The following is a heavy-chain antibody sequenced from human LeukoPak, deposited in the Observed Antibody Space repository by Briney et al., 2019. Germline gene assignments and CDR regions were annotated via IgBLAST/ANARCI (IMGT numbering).Heavy chain of an antibody. CDR3: ARGGIVGSRTNWFDP. CDR2: IYYIGST. CDR1: GGSIRSYY. Sequence: PSETLSLTCTVSGGSIRSYYWSWIRQPPGKGLECIGYIYYIGSTNYDPSLKSRVTISLDTSKSQFSLKLTSVTPADTAVYYCARGGIVGSRTNWFDPWGQGILVTVSS. J-gene: IGHJ5*02. D-gene: IGHD1-26*01. V-gene: IGHV4-59*01.